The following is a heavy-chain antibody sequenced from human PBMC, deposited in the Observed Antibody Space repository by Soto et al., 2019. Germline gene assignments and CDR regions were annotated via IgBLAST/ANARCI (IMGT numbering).Heavy chain of an antibody. CDR2: ITPNSGDT. V-gene: IGHV1-2*06. D-gene: IGHD1-1*01. Sequence: ASVKVSCKTSGYIFTGYFIHWVRQTPGQGLQWMGRITPNSGDTKYGQTFQGRVTFTRDTSTSTAYMELSGLRSDDTALYYCVRWGYGYNSLEFSGQGTLVTVSS. CDR1: GYIFTGYF. J-gene: IGHJ4*01. CDR3: VRWGYGYNSLEF.